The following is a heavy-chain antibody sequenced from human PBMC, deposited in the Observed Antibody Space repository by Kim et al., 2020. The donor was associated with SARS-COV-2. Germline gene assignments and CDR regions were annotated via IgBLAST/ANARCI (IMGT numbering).Heavy chain of an antibody. D-gene: IGHD2-2*01. CDR3: ARLNARFCSSTSCYDWYFDL. V-gene: IGHV5-51*01. Sequence: GESLKISCKGSGYSFTSYWIGWVRQMPGKGLEWMGIIYPGDSDTRYSPSFQGQVTISADKSISTAYLQWSSLKASDTAMYYCARLNARFCSSTSCYDWYFDLWGRGTLVTVSS. J-gene: IGHJ2*01. CDR1: GYSFTSYW. CDR2: IYPGDSDT.